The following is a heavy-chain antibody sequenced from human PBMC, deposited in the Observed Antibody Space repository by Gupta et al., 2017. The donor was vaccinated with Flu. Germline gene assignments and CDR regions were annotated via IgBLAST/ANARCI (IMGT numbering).Heavy chain of an antibody. J-gene: IGHJ3*02. CDR2: MFYTGTT. CDR1: SISSRTYY. D-gene: IGHD2-15*01. V-gene: IGHV4-39*01. CDR3: ARRTAGRGVDM. Sequence: SISSRTYYWGWLRQPPGQGLEWIGSMFYTGTTYYNPSLRSRVTISGDTSNNKFSLKVNYVTAADTAVYYCARRTAGRGVDMWGQGTRLTVSS.